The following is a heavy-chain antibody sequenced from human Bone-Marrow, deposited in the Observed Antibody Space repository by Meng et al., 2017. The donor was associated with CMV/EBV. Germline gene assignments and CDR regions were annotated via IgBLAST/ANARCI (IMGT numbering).Heavy chain of an antibody. CDR2: INHSGST. CDR1: GGSFSGYY. J-gene: IGHJ5*02. V-gene: IGHV4-34*01. Sequence: SETLSLTCAVYGGSFSGYYWSWIRQPPGKGLEWIGEINHSGSTNYNPSLKSRVTISVDTSKNQFSLKLSSVTAADTAVYYCARDRGYCSGGSCYLMQWFDPWGQGTLVTASS. CDR3: ARDRGYCSGGSCYLMQWFDP. D-gene: IGHD2-15*01.